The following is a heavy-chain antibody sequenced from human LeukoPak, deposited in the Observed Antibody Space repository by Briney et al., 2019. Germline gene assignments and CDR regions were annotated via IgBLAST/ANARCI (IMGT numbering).Heavy chain of an antibody. J-gene: IGHJ3*01. CDR3: ARAYDYGDRRGAFDV. Sequence: GASVKVSSKTSGYNFINYVITWVRQAPGQGLEWMGWISTNTGKANYAQKFQGRITMTTDTSTSTGYMELRSLISDDTALYYCARAYDYGDRRGAFDVWGQGAVVTVSS. CDR2: ISTNTGKA. CDR1: GYNFINYV. V-gene: IGHV1-18*01. D-gene: IGHD4-17*01.